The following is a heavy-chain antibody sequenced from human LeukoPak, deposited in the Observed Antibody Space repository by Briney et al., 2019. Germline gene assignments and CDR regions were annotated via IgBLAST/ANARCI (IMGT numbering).Heavy chain of an antibody. D-gene: IGHD3-10*01. J-gene: IGHJ4*02. V-gene: IGHV3-7*01. CDR2: IKPDGSEK. Sequence: GGSLRLSCAASGLTFSGYWMNWVRQAPGKGLEWVASIKPDGSEKYYVDSVKGRFTISRDNAKNSLYLQMTSLRAEDTAVYYCAKDPSDLGGSGSYNYFDCWGQGTLVTVSS. CDR3: AKDPSDLGGSGSYNYFDC. CDR1: GLTFSGYW.